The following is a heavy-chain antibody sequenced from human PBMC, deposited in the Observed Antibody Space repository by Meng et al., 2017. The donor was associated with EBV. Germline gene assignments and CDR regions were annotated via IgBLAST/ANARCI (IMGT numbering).Heavy chain of an antibody. D-gene: IGHD3-3*01. CDR3: ARSGATIFGVVIPTYYFDY. CDR1: GYTFTSYA. V-gene: IGHV1-3*01. CDR2: INAGNGNT. Sequence: VQLLHAGAELKKPGASVKVSCKASGYTFTSYAMHWVRQAPGQRLEWMGWINAGNGNTKYSQKFQGRVTITRDTSASTAYMELSSLRSEDTAVYYCARSGATIFGVVIPTYYFDYWGQGTLVTVSS. J-gene: IGHJ4*02.